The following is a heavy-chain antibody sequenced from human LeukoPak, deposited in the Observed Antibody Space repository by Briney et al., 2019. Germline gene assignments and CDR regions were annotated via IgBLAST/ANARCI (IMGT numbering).Heavy chain of an antibody. Sequence: ASVKVSCKASGYTFIRNGISWVRQAPGQGLEWMGWISPYNENTKYLQMLQGRVTLTTDTSTSTAYMELSRLRSDDTAVYYCARSGYYDFWSGYYPLDYWGQGTLVTVSS. J-gene: IGHJ4*02. CDR1: GYTFIRNG. D-gene: IGHD3-3*01. CDR3: ARSGYYDFWSGYYPLDY. CDR2: ISPYNENT. V-gene: IGHV1-18*01.